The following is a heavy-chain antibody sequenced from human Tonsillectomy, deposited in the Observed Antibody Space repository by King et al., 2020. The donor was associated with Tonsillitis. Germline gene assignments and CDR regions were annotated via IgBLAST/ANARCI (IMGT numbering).Heavy chain of an antibody. CDR2: IYTSGST. Sequence: VQLQESGPGLVKPSQTLSLTCTVSVDSISSGSSYWGWIRQPAGKGLEWFGRIYTSGSTNYNPSHTSRVTMSVDPAQNQFSLKLSSVTAADTAVYYCARDDPAVAGTVFDYWGPGTLVTVSS. J-gene: IGHJ4*02. V-gene: IGHV4-61*02. CDR1: VDSISSGSSY. CDR3: ARDDPAVAGTVFDY. D-gene: IGHD6-19*01.